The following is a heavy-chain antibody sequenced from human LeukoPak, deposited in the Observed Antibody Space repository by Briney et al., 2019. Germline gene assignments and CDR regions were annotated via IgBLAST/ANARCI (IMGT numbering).Heavy chain of an antibody. CDR3: VKNDGWFHLAQ. J-gene: IGHJ4*02. V-gene: IGHV3-7*03. D-gene: IGHD6-19*01. CDR2: IKTDGSET. Sequence: GGSLRLSCAAFGFYFRDHWMDWVRQAPGKGLEWVGHIKTDGSETYYLDSLKGRISISRDNTSNALYLQMNGLRVEDTAVYYCVKNDGWFHLAQWGQGTLVTVSS. CDR1: GFYFRDHW.